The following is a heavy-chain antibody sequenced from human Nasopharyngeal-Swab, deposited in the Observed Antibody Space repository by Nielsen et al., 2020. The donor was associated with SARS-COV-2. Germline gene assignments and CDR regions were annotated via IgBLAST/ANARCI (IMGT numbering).Heavy chain of an antibody. V-gene: IGHV4-59*02. Sequence: SETLSLTYTVSGDSGISSYWSWLRQTPGKGLEWIGYIYQNGYTNYNPSLKSRITMSIETSRKQFSLRLSSATAADTAMYYCAKEGEGGPNYFEFWGQGNLVTVPS. CDR3: AKEGEGGPNYFEF. J-gene: IGHJ4*02. D-gene: IGHD3-10*01. CDR2: IYQNGYT. CDR1: GDSGISSY.